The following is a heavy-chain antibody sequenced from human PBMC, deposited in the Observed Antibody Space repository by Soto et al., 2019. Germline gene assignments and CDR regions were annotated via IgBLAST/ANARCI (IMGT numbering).Heavy chain of an antibody. V-gene: IGHV4-4*07. Sequence: SETLSLTCTVSGGSISSYYWSWIRQPAGKGLEWIGRIYTSGSTNYNPSLKSRVTMSVDTSKNQFSLKLSSVTAADTAVYYCARDNFCCDCPNYVVYWFHGTRFTDSS. CDR3: ARDNFCCDCPNYVVY. D-gene: IGHD2-21*02. CDR1: GGSISSYY. J-gene: IGHJ4*01. CDR2: IYTSGST.